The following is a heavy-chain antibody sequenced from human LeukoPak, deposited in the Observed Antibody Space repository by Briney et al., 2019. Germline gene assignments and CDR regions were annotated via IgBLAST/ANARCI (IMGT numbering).Heavy chain of an antibody. Sequence: TGGSLRLSCAASGFTFSSYWMSWVRQAPGKGLEWVANIKQDGSEKYYVDSVKGRFTISRDNAKNSLYLQMNSLRAEDTAVYYCAREVVAATDSWFDPWGQGTLVTVSS. J-gene: IGHJ5*02. CDR3: AREVVAATDSWFDP. V-gene: IGHV3-7*01. CDR1: GFTFSSYW. CDR2: IKQDGSEK. D-gene: IGHD2-15*01.